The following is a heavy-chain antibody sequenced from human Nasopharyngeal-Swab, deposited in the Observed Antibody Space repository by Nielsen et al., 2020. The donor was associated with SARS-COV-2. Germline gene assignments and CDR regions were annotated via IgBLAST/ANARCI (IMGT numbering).Heavy chain of an antibody. CDR2: ISDSGDDT. CDR3: AKLGDY. Sequence: GESLKISCVASGYSFRTYGMSWVRQAPGKGLEWVSSISDSGDDTYYADSVKGRFSISRDNSKNTLDLQMNSLRAEDTAVYYCAKLGDYWGQGMLVTVSS. J-gene: IGHJ4*02. V-gene: IGHV3-23*01. CDR1: GYSFRTYG.